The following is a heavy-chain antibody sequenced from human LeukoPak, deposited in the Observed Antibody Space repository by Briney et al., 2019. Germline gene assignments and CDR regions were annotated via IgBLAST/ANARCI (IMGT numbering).Heavy chain of an antibody. CDR1: SGSISSASYY. J-gene: IGHJ4*02. CDR3: ARGQGGNYYLNYFDY. Sequence: PSETLSLTCTVSSGSISSASYYWGWIRQPPGKGLEWIGGIIYSGNTYYNPSLKSRVTISVERTKNQFSLKLTSVTAADTAVYYCARGQGGNYYLNYFDYWGQGALVTVSS. V-gene: IGHV4-39*07. D-gene: IGHD1-26*01. CDR2: IIYSGNT.